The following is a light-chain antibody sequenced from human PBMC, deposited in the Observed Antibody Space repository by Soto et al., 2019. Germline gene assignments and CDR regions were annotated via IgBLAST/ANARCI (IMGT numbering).Light chain of an antibody. V-gene: IGLV2-8*01. J-gene: IGLJ1*01. Sequence: QSALTQPPSASGSPGQPVTISCTGTSSDVGGYNYVSWYQQYPGKAPKLMIYEVSKRPSGVPDRFSASKSGNTASLTVSGLQAEDEADYYCSSYAGSNNYVFGTGTKVTVL. CDR1: SSDVGGYNY. CDR2: EVS. CDR3: SSYAGSNNYV.